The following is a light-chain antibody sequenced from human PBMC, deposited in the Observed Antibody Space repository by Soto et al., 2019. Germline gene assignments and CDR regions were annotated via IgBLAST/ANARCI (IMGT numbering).Light chain of an antibody. V-gene: IGLV2-14*01. CDR1: SSDVGGYNY. Sequence: QSALTQPASVSGSPGQSITISCTGTSSDVGGYNYVSWYQQHPGKAPKLMIYDVSNRPSGVSNRFSGSKSGNTAYLTISGLQAEDEADYYCSSYTGSRPVVFGGGTKLTVL. CDR3: SSYTGSRPVV. CDR2: DVS. J-gene: IGLJ2*01.